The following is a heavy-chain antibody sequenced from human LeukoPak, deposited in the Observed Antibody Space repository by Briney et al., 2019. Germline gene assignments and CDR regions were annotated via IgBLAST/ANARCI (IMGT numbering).Heavy chain of an antibody. CDR3: ARESKSYDGSGYYHDS. D-gene: IGHD3-22*01. Sequence: SETLSLTCTVSGDSISSYYWSWIRQPPGEGLEWIGNIFYSGSPNYKSSLKSRVTTSFDTSKNQFSLKLWSVTAADTAVYYCARESKSYDGSGYYHDSWGQGTLVTVSS. V-gene: IGHV4-59*12. J-gene: IGHJ4*02. CDR1: GDSISSYY. CDR2: IFYSGSP.